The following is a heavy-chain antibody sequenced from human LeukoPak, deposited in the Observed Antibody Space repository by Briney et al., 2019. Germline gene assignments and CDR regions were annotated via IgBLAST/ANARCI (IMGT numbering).Heavy chain of an antibody. CDR3: ARQLGNYYRAFDH. CDR1: GYTFTGHY. Sequence: ASVKVSCKASGYTFTGHYIHWVRPAPGQGLEWVGWINPATSGTNFAQKFQGRVTMTWDTSTSTAHMELSSLTSDGAAVFYCARQLGNYYRAFDHWGQGTLVTVSS. V-gene: IGHV1-2*02. D-gene: IGHD1-26*01. CDR2: INPATSGT. J-gene: IGHJ4*02.